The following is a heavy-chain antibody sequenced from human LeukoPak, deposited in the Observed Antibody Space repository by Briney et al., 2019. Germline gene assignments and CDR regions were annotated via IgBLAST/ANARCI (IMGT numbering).Heavy chain of an antibody. CDR3: ARGAESAVAGPPFDY. CDR2: IIPIFGTA. J-gene: IGHJ4*02. D-gene: IGHD6-19*01. V-gene: IGHV1-69*06. CDR1: GGTFSSYA. Sequence: SVKVSCKASGGTFSSYAISWVRQPPGQGREWMGRIIPIFGTANYAQKFQGRVTITADKSTSTAYMELSSLRSEDTAVYYCARGAESAVAGPPFDYWGQGTLVTVSS.